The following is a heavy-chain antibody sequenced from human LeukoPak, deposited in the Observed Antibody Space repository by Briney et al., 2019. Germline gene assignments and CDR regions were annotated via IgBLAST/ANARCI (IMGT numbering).Heavy chain of an antibody. Sequence: ASVKVSCKASGYTFTGYYMHWVRQAPGQGLEWMGWINPNSGGTNYAQKFQGRVTMTRDTSISTAYMELSRLRSDDTAVYYCARGVGDYYDSSGIIQPYYYMDVWGKGTTVTVSS. D-gene: IGHD3-22*01. V-gene: IGHV1-2*02. J-gene: IGHJ6*03. CDR1: GYTFTGYY. CDR3: ARGVGDYYDSSGIIQPYYYMDV. CDR2: INPNSGGT.